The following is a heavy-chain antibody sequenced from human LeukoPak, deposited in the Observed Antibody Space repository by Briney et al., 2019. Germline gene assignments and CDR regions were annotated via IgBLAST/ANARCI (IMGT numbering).Heavy chain of an antibody. J-gene: IGHJ5*02. CDR3: ARDSVLLWFGELLLTNWFDP. CDR1: GGSISSYY. D-gene: IGHD3-10*01. CDR2: IYTSGST. Sequence: PSETLSLTCTVSGGSISSYYWSWIRRPAGKGLEWIGRIYTSGSTNYNPSLKSRVTMSVDTSKNQFSLKLSSVTAADTAVYYCARDSVLLWFGELLLTNWFDPWGQGTLVTVSS. V-gene: IGHV4-4*07.